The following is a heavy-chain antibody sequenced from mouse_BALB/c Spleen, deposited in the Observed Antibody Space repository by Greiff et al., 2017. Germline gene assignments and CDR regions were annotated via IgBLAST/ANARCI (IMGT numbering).Heavy chain of an antibody. D-gene: IGHD4-1*01. CDR2: ISYSGST. CDR1: GYSITSDYA. Sequence: VQLKESGPGLVKPSQSLSLTCTVTGYSITSDYAWNWIRQFPGNKLEWMGYISYSGSTSYNPSLKSRISITRDTSKNQFFLQLNSVTTEDTATYYCAREGTGTDYWGQGTTLTVSS. V-gene: IGHV3-2*02. J-gene: IGHJ2*01. CDR3: AREGTGTDY.